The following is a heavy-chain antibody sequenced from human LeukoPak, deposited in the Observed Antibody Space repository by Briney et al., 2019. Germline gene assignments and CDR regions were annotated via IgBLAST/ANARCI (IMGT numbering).Heavy chain of an antibody. CDR3: ARELNSGWYDY. CDR1: GFTFSDYH. V-gene: IGHV3-11*05. J-gene: IGHJ4*02. Sequence: PGGSLRLSCAASGFTFSDYHMTWIRQAPGKGLEWVSYISSSSSYTNYADSVKGRFTISRDNAKNSLYLQMNSLRAEDTAVYYCARELNSGWYDYWGQGTLVTVSS. D-gene: IGHD6-19*01. CDR2: ISSSSSYT.